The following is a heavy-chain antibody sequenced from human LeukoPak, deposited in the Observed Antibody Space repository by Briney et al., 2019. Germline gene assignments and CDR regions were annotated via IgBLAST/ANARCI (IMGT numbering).Heavy chain of an antibody. Sequence: GGSLRLSCAASGFTVSSNYMSWVRQAPGKGLEWVSVIYSGDSTYYADSVKGRFTISRDNSKNTLYLQMNALRAEDTAVYYCARLGQGLPPSYYFGMDVWGQGTTVTV. V-gene: IGHV3-66*01. CDR2: IYSGDST. CDR3: ARLGQGLPPSYYFGMDV. J-gene: IGHJ6*02. CDR1: GFTVSSNY. D-gene: IGHD6-19*01.